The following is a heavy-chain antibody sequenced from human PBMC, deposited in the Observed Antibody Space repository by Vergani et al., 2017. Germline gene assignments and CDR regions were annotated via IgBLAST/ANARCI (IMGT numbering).Heavy chain of an antibody. Sequence: QVQLVQSGAEVKKPGASVKVSCKASGYTFTSYYMHWVRQAPGQGLEWMGIINPRGGSTSYAQKFQGRVTMTRDTSTSTVYMELSSLRSEDTAVYYCTRDLYYYDSSGRDGMDVWGQGTTVTVSS. D-gene: IGHD3-22*01. CDR3: TRDLYYYDSSGRDGMDV. CDR1: GYTFTSYY. V-gene: IGHV1-46*03. J-gene: IGHJ6*02. CDR2: INPRGGST.